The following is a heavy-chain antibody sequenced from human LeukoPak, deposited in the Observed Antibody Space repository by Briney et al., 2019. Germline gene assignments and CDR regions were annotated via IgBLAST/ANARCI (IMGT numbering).Heavy chain of an antibody. D-gene: IGHD2-21*02. V-gene: IGHV4-39*07. CDR1: GGSISSSSYY. CDR3: AGAHCGGDCYSGRAFDI. Sequence: KSSETLSLTCTVSGGSISSSSYYWGWIRQPPGKGLEWIGEIFHSGDTNYKPSLKSRVTISVDKSKNQFSLKLSSVTAADTAVYYCAGAHCGGDCYSGRAFDIWGQGTMVTVSS. J-gene: IGHJ3*02. CDR2: IFHSGDT.